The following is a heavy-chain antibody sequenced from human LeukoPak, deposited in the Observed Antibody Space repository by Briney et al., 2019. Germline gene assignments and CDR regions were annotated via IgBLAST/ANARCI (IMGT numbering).Heavy chain of an antibody. CDR1: GYTFTGYY. J-gene: IGHJ4*02. Sequence: ASVKVSCKASGYTFTGYYIHWVRQAPGQGIEWMGWINPNSGGTKYAQRFQGRVTMTRDTSNSTAYMELSSLRSDDAAVYYCARGPLRFGELLADYWGQGTLVTVSA. V-gene: IGHV1-2*02. CDR2: INPNSGGT. D-gene: IGHD3-10*01. CDR3: ARGPLRFGELLADY.